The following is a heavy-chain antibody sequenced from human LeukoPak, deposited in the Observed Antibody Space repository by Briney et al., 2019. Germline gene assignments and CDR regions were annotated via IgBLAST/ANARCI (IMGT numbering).Heavy chain of an antibody. J-gene: IGHJ5*02. CDR1: GGSISSYY. CDR2: IYYSGST. CDR3: ARAVPLTYLWFDP. V-gene: IGHV4-59*01. Sequence: SETLSLTCTVSGGSISSYYWSWIRQPPGKGLEWIGYIYYSGSTNYNPSLKSRVTISVDTSKNQFSLKLSSVTAADTAVYYCARAVPLTYLWFDPWGQGTLVTVSS. D-gene: IGHD3-16*01.